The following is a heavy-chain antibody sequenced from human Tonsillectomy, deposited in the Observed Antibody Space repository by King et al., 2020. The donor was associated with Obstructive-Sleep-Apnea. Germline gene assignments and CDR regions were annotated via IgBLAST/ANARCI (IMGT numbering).Heavy chain of an antibody. CDR2: IMPIANVV. CDR3: TGYTPPVPLPDSSLWDHVFCYALDV. Sequence: QLVQSGAEVRKPGSSVTVSCKASGGTFSNYTISWVRQAPGQGLEWMGGIMPIANVVRLAPNFQDRVTITADRSTNTAYMELGSLTKEDTAVYYWTGYTPPVPLPDSSLWDHVFCYALDVWGQGTTVTVSS. J-gene: IGHJ6*02. V-gene: IGHV1-69*17. D-gene: IGHD5-24*01. CDR1: GGTFSNYT.